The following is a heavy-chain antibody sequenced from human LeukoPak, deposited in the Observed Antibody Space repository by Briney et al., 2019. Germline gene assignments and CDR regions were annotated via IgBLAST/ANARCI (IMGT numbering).Heavy chain of an antibody. Sequence: GGSLRLSCAASGFTFSNYAMHWVRQAPGKGLEYVSAISSNGGSTYYANSVKGRFTISRDNSKNTLYLQMGSLRAEDTAVYYCAKYVSARGPPYALAVWGQGTTVTVSS. CDR2: ISSNGGST. V-gene: IGHV3-64*01. CDR1: GFTFSNYA. J-gene: IGHJ6*02. D-gene: IGHD2/OR15-2a*01. CDR3: AKYVSARGPPYALAV.